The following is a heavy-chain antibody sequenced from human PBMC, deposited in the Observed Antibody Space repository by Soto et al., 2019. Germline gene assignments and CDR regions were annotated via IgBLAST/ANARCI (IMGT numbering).Heavy chain of an antibody. J-gene: IGHJ4*02. D-gene: IGHD1-7*01. Sequence: QPGGSLRLSCAASGSSINSYAMTWVRQAPGKGLEWVSLISASGTATYYADSVKGRFTISRDNSKNMVYLQMNSLRAEDTAVYFCAKDLRLELRGGDYWGQGTLVTVSS. CDR3: AKDLRLELRGGDY. CDR1: GSSINSYA. CDR2: ISASGTAT. V-gene: IGHV3-23*01.